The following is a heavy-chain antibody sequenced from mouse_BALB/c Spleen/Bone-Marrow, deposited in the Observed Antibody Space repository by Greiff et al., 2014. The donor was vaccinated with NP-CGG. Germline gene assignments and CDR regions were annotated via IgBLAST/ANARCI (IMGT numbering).Heavy chain of an antibody. CDR1: GFNIKDTY. V-gene: IGHV14-3*02. J-gene: IGHJ1*01. D-gene: IGHD1-1*01. CDR3: TRPSFYYGSSYWYFDV. CDR2: IDPANGDT. Sequence: VQLVESGSELVKPGASVKLSCAASGFNIKDTYMHWVKQRPEQGLEWIGRIDPANGDTKYDPKFQGKATITADTSSNTAYLQLSSLTSEDTAVYYCTRPSFYYGSSYWYFDVWGAGTTVTVSS.